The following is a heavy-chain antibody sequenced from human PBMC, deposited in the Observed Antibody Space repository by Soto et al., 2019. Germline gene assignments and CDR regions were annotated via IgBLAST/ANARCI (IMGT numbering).Heavy chain of an antibody. D-gene: IGHD1-26*01. CDR3: ARDIPKGACYLDY. CDR1: VAFICISSYY. J-gene: IGHJ4*02. Sequence: SEGRSHTFNVSVAFICISSYYWGWIRQPPGKGLEWIGSIYYSGSTYYNPSLKSRVTISVDTSKNQFSLKLSSVTAADTAVYYCARDIPKGACYLDYWGQGTLVTVS. CDR2: IYYSGST. V-gene: IGHV4-39*02.